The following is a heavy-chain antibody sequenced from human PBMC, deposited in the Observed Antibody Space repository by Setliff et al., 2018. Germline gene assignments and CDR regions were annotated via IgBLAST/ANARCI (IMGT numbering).Heavy chain of an antibody. CDR2: VDRSGNT. CDR3: ARRDSTSYYGYSFDF. V-gene: IGHV4-39*01. D-gene: IGHD3-22*01. J-gene: IGHJ4*02. Sequence: SETLSLTCTLSGDSISRSTYYWGWIRQSPGKGLDWIGTVDRSGNTFYNPSLRSRVTISVDTSKNQNSLKLTSVSAADTAVYYCARRDSTSYYGYSFDFWGRGTLVTVSS. CDR1: GDSISRSTYY.